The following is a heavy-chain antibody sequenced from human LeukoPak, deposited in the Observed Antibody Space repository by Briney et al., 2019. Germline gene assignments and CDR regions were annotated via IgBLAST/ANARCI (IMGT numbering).Heavy chain of an antibody. CDR1: GFTFSSYA. Sequence: GGSLRLSCAASGFTFSSYAMSWVRQAPGKGLEWVAVIWYDGSNKYYADSVKGRFTISRDNSKNTLYLQMNSLRAEDTAVYYCARPVRDSSGYYAASAPPDYWGQGTLVTVSS. J-gene: IGHJ4*02. CDR3: ARPVRDSSGYYAASAPPDY. CDR2: IWYDGSNK. D-gene: IGHD3-22*01. V-gene: IGHV3-33*08.